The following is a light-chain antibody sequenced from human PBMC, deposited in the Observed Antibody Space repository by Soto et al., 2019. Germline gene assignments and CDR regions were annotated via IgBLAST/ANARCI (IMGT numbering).Light chain of an antibody. Sequence: ENVVTQSPSTLSVSPGERATLSCRASQSVFSSLAWYQQKPGQAPRLLIYGAATRATGIPARFSGSGSGTEFTLTISSLQSEDFAVYYCQQYNDWPPITFGQGTKVDIK. V-gene: IGKV3-15*01. CDR2: GAA. J-gene: IGKJ1*01. CDR3: QQYNDWPPIT. CDR1: QSVFSS.